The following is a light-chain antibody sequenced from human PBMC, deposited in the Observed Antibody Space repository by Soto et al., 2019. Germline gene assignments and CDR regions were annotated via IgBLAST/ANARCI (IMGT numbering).Light chain of an antibody. CDR1: SSDVGGYNY. J-gene: IGLJ1*01. V-gene: IGLV2-14*03. CDR3: CSYTTSSTYV. CDR2: DVS. Sequence: QSVLTQPASLSVSPGQSIAISCTGTSSDVGGYNYVSWYQQHPGKAPKLMIYDVSNRPSGVSNRFSGSKSGNTASLTISGLQAEDEADYYCCSYTTSSTYVFGTGTKVTVL.